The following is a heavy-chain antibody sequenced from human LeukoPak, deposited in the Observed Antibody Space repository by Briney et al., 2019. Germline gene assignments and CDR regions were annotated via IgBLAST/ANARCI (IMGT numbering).Heavy chain of an antibody. CDR1: GFTFSSYS. J-gene: IGHJ4*02. CDR3: ARDRHTVMVSDY. CDR2: ISSSSSYI. V-gene: IGHV3-21*01. D-gene: IGHD5-18*01. Sequence: GGSLRLSCAASGFTFSSYSMNWVRQAPGKGLEWVSSISSSSSYIYYADSVKGRFTISRDNAKNSLYLQMNSLRAEDTAVYYCARDRHTVMVSDYWGQGTLVTVSS.